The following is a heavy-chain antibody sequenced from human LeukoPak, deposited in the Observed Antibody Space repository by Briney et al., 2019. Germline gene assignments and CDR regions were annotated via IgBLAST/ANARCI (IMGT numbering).Heavy chain of an antibody. CDR1: GFTFSSYW. V-gene: IGHV3-74*01. D-gene: IGHD6-19*01. CDR2: INSDGSST. J-gene: IGHJ4*02. CDR3: ARVRYSSGWPHFDY. Sequence: PGGSPRLSCAASGFTFSSYWMHWVRQAPGKGLVWVSRINSDGSSTSYADSVKGRLTISRDNAKNTLYLQMNSLRAEDTAVYYCARVRYSSGWPHFDYWGQGTLVTVSS.